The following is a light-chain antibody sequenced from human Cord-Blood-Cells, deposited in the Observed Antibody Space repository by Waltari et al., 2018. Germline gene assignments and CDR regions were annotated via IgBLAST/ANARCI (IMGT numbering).Light chain of an antibody. CDR3: LLSYSGALYV. CDR2: DTS. V-gene: IGLV7-46*01. J-gene: IGLJ1*01. Sequence: QAVVTQEPSLTVSPGGTVTLTCGSSPGPVTSGHYPYWFQQKPGQAPRTLIYDTSNKHSWTPARFSGSLLGGKAALTLSGAQPEDEAEYYCLLSYSGALYVFGTGTKVTVL. CDR1: PGPVTSGHY.